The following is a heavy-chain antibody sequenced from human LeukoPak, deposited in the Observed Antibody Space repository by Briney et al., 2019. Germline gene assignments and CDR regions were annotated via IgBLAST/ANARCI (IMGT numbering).Heavy chain of an antibody. CDR3: ARRVDDSSGYYGLDY. Sequence: SETLSLICAVSGGSISSGGYSWSWIRQPPGKGLEWIGYIYHSGSTYYNPSLKSRVTISVDRSKNQFSLKLSSVTAADTAVYYCARRVDDSSGYYGLDYWGQGTLVTVSS. D-gene: IGHD3-22*01. J-gene: IGHJ4*02. CDR1: GGSISSGGYS. CDR2: IYHSGST. V-gene: IGHV4-30-2*01.